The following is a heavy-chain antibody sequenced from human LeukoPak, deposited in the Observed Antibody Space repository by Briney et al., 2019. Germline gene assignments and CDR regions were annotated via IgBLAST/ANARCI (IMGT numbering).Heavy chain of an antibody. CDR2: INSDSGFT. V-gene: IGHV1-2*02. D-gene: IGHD3-9*01. Sequence: ASVKVSCKASGYTFTGYYMNWVRQAPGQGLEWMGWINSDSGFTKYAQKFQGRVTMTRDTSITTVYMDLTRLTSDDTAVYYCARNFDMKGFDPWGQGTRVTVSS. CDR1: GYTFTGYY. J-gene: IGHJ5*02. CDR3: ARNFDMKGFDP.